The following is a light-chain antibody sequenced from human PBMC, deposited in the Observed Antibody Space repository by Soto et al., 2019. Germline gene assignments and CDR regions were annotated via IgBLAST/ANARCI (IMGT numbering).Light chain of an antibody. CDR3: QQSFTTPS. CDR1: QTVSSY. Sequence: DIQMTQSPSSLPASVGDRVNITCRASQTVSSYLNWYQQKPGTVPKLLIYATSNLQSGVPSRFSGRGFGTDFNLTISSLQPEDFATYYCQQSFTTPSFGQGTRWIL. J-gene: IGKJ5*01. V-gene: IGKV1-39*01. CDR2: ATS.